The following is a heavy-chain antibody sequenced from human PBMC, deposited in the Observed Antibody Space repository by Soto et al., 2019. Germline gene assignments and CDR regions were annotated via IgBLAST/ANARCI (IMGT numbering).Heavy chain of an antibody. CDR1: GYTFTGYY. CDR3: ARAHFPSYYYDSSGYYPFAY. D-gene: IGHD3-22*01. Sequence: ASVKVSCKASGYTFTGYYMHWVRQAPGQGLEWMGWISPNSGGTNYAQKFQGWVTMTRDTSISTAYMELSRLRSDDTAVYYCARAHFPSYYYDSSGYYPFAYWGQGTLVTVSS. V-gene: IGHV1-2*04. CDR2: ISPNSGGT. J-gene: IGHJ4*02.